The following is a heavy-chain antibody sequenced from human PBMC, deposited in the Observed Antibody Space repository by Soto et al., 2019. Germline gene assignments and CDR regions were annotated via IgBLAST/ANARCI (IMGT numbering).Heavy chain of an antibody. J-gene: IGHJ4*02. CDR3: ARWFFADIVAKTLFFDY. CDR2: ISYDGSNK. V-gene: IGHV3-30*14. CDR1: GFTFSSYA. Sequence: QVQLVESGGGVVQPGRSLRLSCAASGFTFSSYAMHWVRQATGKGLEWVAVISYDGSNKYYADSVKGRFTISRDNSKNTLYLQMNSLRAEDTAVFYCARWFFADIVAKTLFFDYGGQGTLVTVSS. D-gene: IGHD5-12*01.